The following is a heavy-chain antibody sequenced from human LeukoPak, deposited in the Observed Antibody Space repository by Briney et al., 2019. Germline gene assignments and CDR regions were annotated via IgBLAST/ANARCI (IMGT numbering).Heavy chain of an antibody. D-gene: IGHD3-9*01. CDR1: GGSISSYY. V-gene: IGHV4-4*07. J-gene: IGHJ4*02. CDR3: ARRHDILTGSPFDY. CDR2: IYTSGST. Sequence: ASETLSLTCTVSGGSISSYYWSWIRQPAGKGLEWIGRIYTSGSTNYNPSLKSRVTISVDTSKNQFSLKLSSVTAADTAVYYCARRHDILTGSPFDYWGQGTLVTVSS.